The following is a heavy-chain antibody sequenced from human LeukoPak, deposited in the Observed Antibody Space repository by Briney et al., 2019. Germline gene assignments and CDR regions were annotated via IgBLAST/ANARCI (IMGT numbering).Heavy chain of an antibody. J-gene: IGHJ3*02. D-gene: IGHD2-15*01. CDR2: IYYSGST. V-gene: IGHV4-39*07. Sequence: PSETLSLTCTVFSDSISSGDYYWGWIRQPPGKGLEWIGSIYYSGSTYYNPSLKSRVTISVDTSKNQFSLKLSSVTAADTAVYYCARDQGLNPGYCSGGSCYAFDIWGQGTMVTVSS. CDR3: ARDQGLNPGYCSGGSCYAFDI. CDR1: SDSISSGDYY.